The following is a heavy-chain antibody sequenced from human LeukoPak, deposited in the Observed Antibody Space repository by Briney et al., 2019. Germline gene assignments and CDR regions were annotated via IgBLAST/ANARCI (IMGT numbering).Heavy chain of an antibody. V-gene: IGHV3-43*02. CDR1: GFSFDDYA. CDR2: ISEDGRTT. Sequence: PGGSLRLSCAASGFSFDDYAMHWVRQAPGKSLQWVSLISEDGRTTYYADSVKGRFTISRDNSKNSLYLQMNSLRTEDTALYYCTKAVGNIGYDPLDAFDIWGQGTVVTVSS. CDR3: TKAVGNIGYDPLDAFDI. J-gene: IGHJ3*02. D-gene: IGHD5-12*01.